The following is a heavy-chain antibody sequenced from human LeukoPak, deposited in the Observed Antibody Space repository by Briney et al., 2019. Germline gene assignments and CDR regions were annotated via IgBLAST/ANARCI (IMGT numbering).Heavy chain of an antibody. Sequence: GESLKISCKGSGYSLSSYWIGWVRQMPGKGLEWMGIIHPGDSDTRYSPSFQGQVTMSVDKSISTAYLQWSSLKASDTAMYYCASAYYSSAFDYWGQGTLVTVSS. D-gene: IGHD2-21*01. CDR3: ASAYYSSAFDY. CDR2: IHPGDSDT. CDR1: GYSLSSYW. J-gene: IGHJ4*01. V-gene: IGHV5-51*01.